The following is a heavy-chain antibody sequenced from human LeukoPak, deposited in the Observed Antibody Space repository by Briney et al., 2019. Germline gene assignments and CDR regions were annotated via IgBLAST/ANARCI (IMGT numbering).Heavy chain of an antibody. V-gene: IGHV3-64*01. CDR2: ISNNGGST. CDR3: ARPISGSADYNGMDV. J-gene: IGHJ6*02. D-gene: IGHD3-10*01. CDR1: GFTFSGYT. Sequence: PGGSLRLSCTASGFTFSGYTMHWVRQAPGKGLEYVSGISNNGGSTFYANSVKGRFTISRDNSKNTLFLQMGSLGADDMAVYYCARPISGSADYNGMDVWGQGTTVTVSS.